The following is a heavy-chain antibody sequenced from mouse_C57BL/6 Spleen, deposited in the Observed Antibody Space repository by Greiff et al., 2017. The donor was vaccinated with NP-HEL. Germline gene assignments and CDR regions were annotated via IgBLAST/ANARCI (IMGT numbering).Heavy chain of an antibody. Sequence: VQLQQPGAELVKPGASVKLSCKASGYTFTSYWMHWVKQRPGQGLEWIGMIHPNSGSTNYNEKFKSKATLTVDKSSSTAYMQLSSLTSEDSAVYYCARNYYDYDEGFAYWGQGTLVTVSA. CDR3: ARNYYDYDEGFAY. D-gene: IGHD2-4*01. V-gene: IGHV1-64*01. J-gene: IGHJ3*01. CDR2: IHPNSGST. CDR1: GYTFTSYW.